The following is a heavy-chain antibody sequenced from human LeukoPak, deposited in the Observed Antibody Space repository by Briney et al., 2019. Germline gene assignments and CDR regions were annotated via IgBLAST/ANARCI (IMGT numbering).Heavy chain of an antibody. CDR3: AKNGQKGDLVYHAPLFDYYMDV. CDR2: IRYDGSNK. CDR1: GFTFSSYW. D-gene: IGHD3-10*02. V-gene: IGHV3-30*02. J-gene: IGHJ6*03. Sequence: GGSLRLSCAASGFTFSSYWMSWVRQAPGKGLEWVAVIRYDGSNKYYADSVKGRFTISRDNSKNTLYLQMNSLRAEDTAVYYCAKNGQKGDLVYHAPLFDYYMDVWGKGTTVTVSS.